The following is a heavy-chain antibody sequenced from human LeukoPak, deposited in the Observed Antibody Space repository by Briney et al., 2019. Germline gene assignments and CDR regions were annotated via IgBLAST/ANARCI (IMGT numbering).Heavy chain of an antibody. CDR2: IKEDGSEK. CDR3: ARSYDGYVRSFDY. J-gene: IGHJ4*02. Sequence: GRSLRLSCAASGFIFSSHWMSWVRQAPGKGLEWVASIKEDGSEKSYMDSVKGRFTISRDNAKNSLYLQMNSLRAEDTAVYYCARSYDGYVRSFDYWGQGALVTVSS. CDR1: GFIFSSHW. V-gene: IGHV3-7*01. D-gene: IGHD5-24*01.